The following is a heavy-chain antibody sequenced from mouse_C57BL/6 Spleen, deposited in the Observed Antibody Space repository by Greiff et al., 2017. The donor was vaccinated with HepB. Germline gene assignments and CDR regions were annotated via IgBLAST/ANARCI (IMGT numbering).Heavy chain of an antibody. CDR1: GYTFTDYN. D-gene: IGHD2-12*01. J-gene: IGHJ3*01. V-gene: IGHV1-18*01. Sequence: LVKPGASVKIPCKASGYTFTDYNMDWVKQSHGKSLEWIGDINPNNGGTIYNQKFKGKATLTVDKSSSTAYMELRSLTSEDTAVYYCARSAYDWFAYWGQGTLVTVSA. CDR3: ARSAYDWFAY. CDR2: INPNNGGT.